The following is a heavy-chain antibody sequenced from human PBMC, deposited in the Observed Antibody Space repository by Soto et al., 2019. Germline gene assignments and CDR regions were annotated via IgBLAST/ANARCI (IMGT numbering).Heavy chain of an antibody. CDR1: GFTFSSYA. D-gene: IGHD1-26*01. Sequence: EVQLVESGGGLVQPGGSLRLSCAASGFTFSSYAMHWVRQAPGKGLEYVSASSSNGGSTYYANSVKGRVTISRDNSKNXRHLQMGRVRAEDMAVCYCAREGSYHWRDTDASDLWGQGTMVTVSS. V-gene: IGHV3-64*01. CDR3: AREGSYHWRDTDASDL. CDR2: SSSNGGST. J-gene: IGHJ3*01.